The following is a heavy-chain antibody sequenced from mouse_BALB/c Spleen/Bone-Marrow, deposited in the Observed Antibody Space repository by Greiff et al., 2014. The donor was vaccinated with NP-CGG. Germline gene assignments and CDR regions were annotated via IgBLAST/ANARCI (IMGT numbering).Heavy chain of an antibody. CDR1: GHTLSTYW. CDR3: AMITFTMDY. Sequence: QVQLQQSGAELAKPGASVKMSCKASGHTLSTYWMHWVKQRPGQGLEWIGYINPSIGYADYVQKFKDKATLTADNSSSIVYMQLSSLTSEDSAIYYCAMITFTMDYWGQGTSVTVSS. V-gene: IGHV1-7*01. CDR2: INPSIGYA. J-gene: IGHJ4*01. D-gene: IGHD2-4*01.